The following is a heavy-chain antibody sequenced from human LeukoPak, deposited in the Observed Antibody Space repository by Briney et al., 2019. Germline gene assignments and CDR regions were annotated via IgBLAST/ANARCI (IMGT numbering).Heavy chain of an antibody. J-gene: IGHJ4*02. V-gene: IGHV3-21*01. CDR3: ARAEASVTAFDF. CDR1: GFSLDGYT. CDR2: ISSRSDYI. D-gene: IGHD2-21*02. Sequence: GGALRLSCAASGFSLDGYTMNWVRQAPRTGLEWVASISSRSDYIYYADSVRGRFTVSRENAKNSLSLQMNTLRAEDTATYYCARAEASVTAFDFWGQGTLVTVSS.